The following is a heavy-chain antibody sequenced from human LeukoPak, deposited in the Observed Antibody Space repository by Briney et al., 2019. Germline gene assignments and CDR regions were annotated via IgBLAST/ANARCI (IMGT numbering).Heavy chain of an antibody. CDR1: GGSISSSSYY. D-gene: IGHD3-10*01. CDR3: ARLSGSGSQFDY. CDR2: IYYSGST. J-gene: IGHJ4*02. V-gene: IGHV4-39*01. Sequence: SETLSLTCTVSGGSISSSSYYWGWIRQPPGKGLEWIGTIYYSGSTYYNSSLKSRVTISVDTSKNQFSLKLSSVTAADTAVYYCARLSGSGSQFDYWGQGTLVTVSS.